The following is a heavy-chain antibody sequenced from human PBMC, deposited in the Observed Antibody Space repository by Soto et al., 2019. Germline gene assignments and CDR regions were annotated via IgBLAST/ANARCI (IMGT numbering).Heavy chain of an antibody. CDR2: IYHSGST. J-gene: IGHJ5*02. D-gene: IGHD6-6*01. Sequence: TSETLSLTCSVSGGTITRGRSSWNWIRQSPGKGLEWIAYIYHSGSTYYNPSLKSRVTISVDRSENQFSLKLTSVTAADTAVYYCVRESVASGPNYFDTWGPGTLVTVSS. CDR3: VRESVASGPNYFDT. V-gene: IGHV4-30-2*06. CDR1: GGTITRGRSS.